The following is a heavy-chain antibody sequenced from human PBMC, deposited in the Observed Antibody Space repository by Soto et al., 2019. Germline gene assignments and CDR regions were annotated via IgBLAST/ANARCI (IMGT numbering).Heavy chain of an antibody. CDR3: AREFVNNYVSWFDP. J-gene: IGHJ5*02. D-gene: IGHD1-1*01. V-gene: IGHV1-18*01. Sequence: ASVKVSCKASGYTFTGYGISWVRQAPGQGLEWMGWISAYNGNTNYAQKLQGRVTMTTDTSTSTAYMELRSLRSDDTAVYYCAREFVNNYVSWFDPWGQGTLVTVSS. CDR2: ISAYNGNT. CDR1: GYTFTGYG.